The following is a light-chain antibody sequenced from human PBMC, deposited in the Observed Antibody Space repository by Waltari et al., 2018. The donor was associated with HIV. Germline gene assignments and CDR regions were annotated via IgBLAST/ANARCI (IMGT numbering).Light chain of an antibody. CDR2: ELT. V-gene: IGLV2-14*01. CDR3: TSYTSNNTLM. CDR1: NSDVGGYTF. J-gene: IGLJ3*02. Sequence: QSALTQPASVSGSPGQSITISCTGPNSDVGGYTFVSWYQQHPGKAPKLMIYELTNRPSGLSNRFSGSKSGNTASLTISGLQAEDEADYYCTSYTSNNTLMFGGGTKVTVL.